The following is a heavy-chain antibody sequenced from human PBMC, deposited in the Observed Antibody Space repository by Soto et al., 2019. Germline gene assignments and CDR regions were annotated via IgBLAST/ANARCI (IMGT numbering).Heavy chain of an antibody. CDR1: GFTFRSYG. Sequence: GGSLRLSCAASGFTFRSYGMHWVRQAPGKGLEWVAVIWYDGGNKYYADSVKGRFTISRDNSKNTLYLQMNSLRAEDTAVYYCARAHYDSSGFSTFDIWGQGTMVTVSS. CDR3: ARAHYDSSGFSTFDI. J-gene: IGHJ3*02. V-gene: IGHV3-33*01. CDR2: IWYDGGNK. D-gene: IGHD3-22*01.